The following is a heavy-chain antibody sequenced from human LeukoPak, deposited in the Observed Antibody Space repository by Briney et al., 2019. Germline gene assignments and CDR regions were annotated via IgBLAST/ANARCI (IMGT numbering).Heavy chain of an antibody. CDR3: ARDEVVVTALDY. V-gene: IGHV4-4*07. CDR2: IYTSGST. Sequence: SETLSLTCTVSGGSISSYYWSWIRQPAGKGLEWIGRIYTSGSTNYNPTLKGRVTMSVDTSKNQFSLKLSSVTAADTAVYYCARDEVVVTALDYWGQGTLVTVSS. D-gene: IGHD2-21*02. J-gene: IGHJ4*02. CDR1: GGSISSYY.